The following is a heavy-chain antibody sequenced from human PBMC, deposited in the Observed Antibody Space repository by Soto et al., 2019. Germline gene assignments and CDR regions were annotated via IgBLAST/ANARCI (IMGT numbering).Heavy chain of an antibody. CDR2: ISYEGSNK. J-gene: IGHJ4*02. D-gene: IGHD3-10*01. Sequence: QVQLVESGGGVVQPGRSLRLSCAASGFPFTTYGMHWVREGPDKGLEWVAVISYEGSNKFYADSVKGRFTISRDNSKNTRYLQMNSLRPEDTALYYCVGGQYYFDYRGQGTLVIVSS. CDR3: VGGQYYFDY. V-gene: IGHV3-30*03. CDR1: GFPFTTYG.